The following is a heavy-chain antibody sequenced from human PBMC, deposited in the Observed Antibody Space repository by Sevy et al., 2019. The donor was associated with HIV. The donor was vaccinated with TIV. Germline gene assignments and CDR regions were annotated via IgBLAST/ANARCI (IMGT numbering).Heavy chain of an antibody. J-gene: IGHJ5*02. CDR2: IYYSGST. CDR1: GGSVSSGSYY. V-gene: IGHV4-61*01. CDR3: ARVPLIAVAGTGWFDP. D-gene: IGHD6-19*01. Sequence: SETLSLTCTVSGGSVSSGSYYWSWIRQPPGKGLEWIGYIYYSGSTNYNPSLKSRVTISVDTSKNQFSLKLSSVTAADTAVYYCARVPLIAVAGTGWFDPWGQGTLVTVSS.